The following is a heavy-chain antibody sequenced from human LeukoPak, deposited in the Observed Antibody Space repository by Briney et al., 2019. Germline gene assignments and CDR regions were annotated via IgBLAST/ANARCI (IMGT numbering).Heavy chain of an antibody. Sequence: PSETVSLTCAVSGYSISSGYYWGWIRQPPGKGLEWIGSIYHSGSTYYNPSLKSRVTISVDTSKNQFSLKLSSVTAADTAVYYCARLTGDWYFDLWGRGTLVTVSS. D-gene: IGHD7-27*01. CDR1: GYSISSGYY. CDR2: IYHSGST. CDR3: ARLTGDWYFDL. V-gene: IGHV4-38-2*01. J-gene: IGHJ2*01.